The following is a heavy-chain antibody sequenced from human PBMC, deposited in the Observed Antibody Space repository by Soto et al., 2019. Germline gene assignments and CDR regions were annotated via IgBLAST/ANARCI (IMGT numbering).Heavy chain of an antibody. CDR3: ARVTRPYCSGGSCYGAFDI. J-gene: IGHJ3*02. V-gene: IGHV1-69*12. CDR1: GGTFSSYA. D-gene: IGHD2-15*01. Sequence: QVQLVQSGAEVKKPGSSVKVSCKASGGTFSSYAISWVRQAPGQGLEWMGGIIPIFGTANYAQKFQGRVTITADESTSTAYMELSSQRSEDTAVYYCARVTRPYCSGGSCYGAFDIWGQGTMVTVSS. CDR2: IIPIFGTA.